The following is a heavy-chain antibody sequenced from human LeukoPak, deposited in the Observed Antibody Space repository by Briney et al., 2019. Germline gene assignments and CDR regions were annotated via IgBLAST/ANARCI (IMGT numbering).Heavy chain of an antibody. Sequence: ASVKVSCKASGYTFTSYDINWVRQATGQGLEWLGWMNPNSGNTGYAQNFQGRVTMTRDTSIDTAYMELTSLRYEDTAVYYCVRDYYGSKSSSFDPWGQGTLVTVSS. J-gene: IGHJ5*02. V-gene: IGHV1-8*01. CDR3: VRDYYGSKSSSFDP. D-gene: IGHD3-10*01. CDR1: GYTFTSYD. CDR2: MNPNSGNT.